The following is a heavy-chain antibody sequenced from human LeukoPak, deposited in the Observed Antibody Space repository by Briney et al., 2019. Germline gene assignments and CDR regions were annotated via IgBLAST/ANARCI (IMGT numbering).Heavy chain of an antibody. CDR3: ARRGYYYGSGSYYIDAFDI. Sequence: GESLKISCKGSGYTFTNYWIGWVRQMSGKGLEWMGIVYPGNSDTRYSPPFQGQVTISADKSISTAYLQWNSLTASATAIYYCARRGYYYGSGSYYIDAFDIWGQGTMVTVSS. D-gene: IGHD3-10*01. V-gene: IGHV5-51*01. CDR2: VYPGNSDT. CDR1: GYTFTNYW. J-gene: IGHJ3*02.